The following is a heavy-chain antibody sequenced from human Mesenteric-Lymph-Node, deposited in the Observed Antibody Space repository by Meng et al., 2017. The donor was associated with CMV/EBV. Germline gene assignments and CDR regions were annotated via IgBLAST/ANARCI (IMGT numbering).Heavy chain of an antibody. CDR1: GFTFSSYA. V-gene: IGHV3-30*04. J-gene: IGHJ6*02. Sequence: GGSLRLSCAASGFTFSSYAMSWVRQAPGKGLEWVAVISYDGTKKYYADSVKGRFTISRDNSNNTLYLQMNSLRAEDTAVYYCARRTLAVMDSWGQGTTVTVSS. D-gene: IGHD2/OR15-2a*01. CDR2: ISYDGTKK. CDR3: ARRTLAVMDS.